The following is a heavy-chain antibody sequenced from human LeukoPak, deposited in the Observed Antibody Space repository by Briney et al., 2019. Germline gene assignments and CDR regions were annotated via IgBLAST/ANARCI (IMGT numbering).Heavy chain of an antibody. CDR3: AREGPRGNSQFDY. CDR1: GFTFTTYW. V-gene: IGHV3-74*01. CDR2: INSDGSIT. D-gene: IGHD2/OR15-2a*01. J-gene: IGHJ4*02. Sequence: GGSLRLSCAASGFTFTTYWMHWVRQAPGKGLVWVSHINSDGSITSYADSVKGRLTISGDNSKNTLYLQMNSLRAEDTAVYYCAREGPRGNSQFDYWGQGTLVTVSA.